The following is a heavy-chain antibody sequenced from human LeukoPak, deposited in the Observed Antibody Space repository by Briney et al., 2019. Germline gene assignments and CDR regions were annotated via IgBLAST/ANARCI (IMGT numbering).Heavy chain of an antibody. Sequence: GGSLRLSCAASGFTFSSYAMHWVRQAPGKGLEWVAVISYDGSNKYYADSVKGRFTISRDNSKNTLYLQMNSLRAEDTAVYYCARDQLVYWGQGTLVTVSS. V-gene: IGHV3-30*04. CDR1: GFTFSSYA. J-gene: IGHJ4*02. CDR2: ISYDGSNK. CDR3: ARDQLVY.